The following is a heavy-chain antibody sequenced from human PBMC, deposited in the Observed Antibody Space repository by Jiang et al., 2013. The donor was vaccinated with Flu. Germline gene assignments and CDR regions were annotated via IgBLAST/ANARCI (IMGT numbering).Heavy chain of an antibody. D-gene: IGHD3-22*01. CDR3: ARDSGDSYYYDSSGYYFDY. CDR1: GYTFTSYG. Sequence: KVSCKASGYTFTSYGISWVRQAPGQGLEWMGWISAYNGNTNYAQKLQGRVTMTTDTSTSTAYMELRSLRSDDTAVYYCARDSGDSYYYDSSGYYFDYWGQGTLVTVSS. CDR2: ISAYNGNT. J-gene: IGHJ4*02. V-gene: IGHV1-18*01.